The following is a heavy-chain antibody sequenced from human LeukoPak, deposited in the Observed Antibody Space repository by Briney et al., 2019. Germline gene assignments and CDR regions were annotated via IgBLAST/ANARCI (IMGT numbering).Heavy chain of an antibody. D-gene: IGHD1-26*01. Sequence: ASVKVSCKASGYTFTSYDINWVRQATGQGLEWMGWMNPNSGNTGYAQKFQGRVTMTRNTSISTAYMELSSLRSEDTAVYYCARVPRRGSGSYRYYFDYWGQGTLVTVSS. CDR2: MNPNSGNT. CDR3: ARVPRRGSGSYRYYFDY. CDR1: GYTFTSYD. V-gene: IGHV1-8*01. J-gene: IGHJ4*02.